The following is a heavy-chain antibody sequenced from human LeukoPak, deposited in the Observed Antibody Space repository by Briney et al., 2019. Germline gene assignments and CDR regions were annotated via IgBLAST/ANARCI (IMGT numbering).Heavy chain of an antibody. V-gene: IGHV3-21*01. CDR3: ARALVAVVGPDY. D-gene: IGHD1-26*01. CDR2: ISSSSSYI. Sequence: GGSLRLSCAASGFTFSSYSMNWVRQAPGKGLEWVSSISSSSSYIYYADSVKGRFTISRDNAKNSLYLQMNSLRAEDTAVYYCARALVAVVGPDYWGQGTLVTVSS. J-gene: IGHJ4*02. CDR1: GFTFSSYS.